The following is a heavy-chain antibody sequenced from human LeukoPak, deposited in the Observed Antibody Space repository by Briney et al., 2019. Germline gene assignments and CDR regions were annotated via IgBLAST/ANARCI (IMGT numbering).Heavy chain of an antibody. CDR3: ARLSVTMVRGGTDAFDI. J-gene: IGHJ3*02. V-gene: IGHV3-53*04. Sequence: GGSLRLSCAASGFTVSSNYMSWVRQAPGKGLEWVSVIYSGGSTYYADSVEGRFTISRHNSKNTLYLQMNSLRAEDTAVYYCARLSVTMVRGGTDAFDIWGQGTMVTVSS. CDR1: GFTVSSNY. D-gene: IGHD3-10*01. CDR2: IYSGGST.